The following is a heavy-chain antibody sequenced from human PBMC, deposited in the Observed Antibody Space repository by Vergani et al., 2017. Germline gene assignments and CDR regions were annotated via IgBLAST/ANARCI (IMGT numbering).Heavy chain of an antibody. CDR1: GGSISSYY. D-gene: IGHD3-10*01. Sequence: VQLQESGPGLVKPSQTLSLTCTVSGGSISSYYWSWIRQPPGNGLGWIGFIYYSGSTNYNPSLKSRVTISVDTSKNQFSLKLNSVTAANTAVYYCARRGAWFGELLTPTHAFDNWGQGTMVTVSS. CDR3: ARRGAWFGELLTPTHAFDN. J-gene: IGHJ3*02. V-gene: IGHV4-59*01. CDR2: IYYSGST.